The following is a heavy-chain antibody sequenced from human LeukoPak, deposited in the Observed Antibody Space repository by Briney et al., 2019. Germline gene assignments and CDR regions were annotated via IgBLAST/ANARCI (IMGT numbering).Heavy chain of an antibody. CDR1: GGSFSGHY. D-gene: IGHD4-17*01. CDR2: INHSGST. V-gene: IGHV4-34*01. Sequence: KPSETLSLTCAVYGGSFSGHYWSWIRQPPGKGLEWIGEINHSGSTNYNPSLKSRVTISVDTSKNQFSLKLSSVTAADTAVYYCARNGDYLGHWGQGTLVTVSS. J-gene: IGHJ4*02. CDR3: ARNGDYLGH.